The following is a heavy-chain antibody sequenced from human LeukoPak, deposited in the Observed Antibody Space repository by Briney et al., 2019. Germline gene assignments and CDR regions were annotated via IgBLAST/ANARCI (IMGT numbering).Heavy chain of an antibody. D-gene: IGHD3-22*01. CDR2: ISYDGGNK. Sequence: PGGSLRLSCAVSGFTFSSYAMHWVRQAPGKGLEWVAVISYDGGNKYYADSVKGRFTISRDNSKNTLYLQMNSLRAEDAAVYYCARDLNGTRRRISGYYDSSGYYGFDYWGQGTLVTVSS. CDR3: ARDLNGTRRRISGYYDSSGYYGFDY. J-gene: IGHJ4*02. V-gene: IGHV3-30*04. CDR1: GFTFSSYA.